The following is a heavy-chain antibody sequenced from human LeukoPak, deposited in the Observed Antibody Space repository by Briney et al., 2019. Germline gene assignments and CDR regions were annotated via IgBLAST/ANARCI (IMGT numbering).Heavy chain of an antibody. D-gene: IGHD3-10*01. CDR3: ARAHYYGPYYYYYYMDV. CDR1: GGSFSGYY. Sequence: SETLSLTCAVNGGSFSGYYWNWIRQPPGKRLEWIGEINHSGSTNYNPSLKSRVTISVDTSKNQFSLKLSSVTAADTAVYYCARAHYYGPYYYYYYMDVWGKGTTVTVSS. CDR2: INHSGST. V-gene: IGHV4-34*01. J-gene: IGHJ6*03.